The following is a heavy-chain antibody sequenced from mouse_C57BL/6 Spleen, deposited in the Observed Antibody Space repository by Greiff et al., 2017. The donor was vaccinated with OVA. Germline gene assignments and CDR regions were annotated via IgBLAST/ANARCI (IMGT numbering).Heavy chain of an antibody. CDR2: IYPGDGDT. Sequence: QVQLKQSGPELVKPGASVKISCKASGYAFSSSWMNWVKQRPGKGLEWIGRIYPGDGDTNYNGKFKGKATLTADKSSSTAYMQLSSLTSEDSAVYFCARSGYYGSSVRFAYWGQGTLVTVSA. V-gene: IGHV1-82*01. J-gene: IGHJ3*01. CDR3: ARSGYYGSSVRFAY. D-gene: IGHD1-1*01. CDR1: GYAFSSSW.